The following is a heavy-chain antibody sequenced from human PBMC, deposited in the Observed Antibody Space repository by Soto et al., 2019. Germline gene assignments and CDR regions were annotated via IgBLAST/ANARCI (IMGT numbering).Heavy chain of an antibody. V-gene: IGHV4-39*01. CDR2: VYESVNT. Sequence: SETLSLTCAVSGASISRTGFHWGWIRQPPGQGLEWIGSVYESVNTYYNSSLKSRGTISVDTSKNQFSLELKSVTAADTAVYYCSRRGSGHTFDYWGQGALVTVSS. CDR3: SRRGSGHTFDY. D-gene: IGHD3-10*01. CDR1: GASISRTGFH. J-gene: IGHJ4*02.